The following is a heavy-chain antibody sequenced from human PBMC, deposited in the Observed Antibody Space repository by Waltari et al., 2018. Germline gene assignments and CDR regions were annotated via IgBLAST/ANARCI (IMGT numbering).Heavy chain of an antibody. V-gene: IGHV1-69*04. CDR3: ARGALVDSGSYPFDY. CDR2: INPIIGTA. Sequence: QVQLVQSGAEVKKPGSSVKLSCKASGGTFSSYAITWVRQARGQGLEWMGRINPIIGTANYAQKFQGRVTITADKSTSTAYMELSRLRSEDTAVYYCARGALVDSGSYPFDYWGQGTLVTVSS. J-gene: IGHJ4*02. CDR1: GGTFSSYA. D-gene: IGHD1-26*01.